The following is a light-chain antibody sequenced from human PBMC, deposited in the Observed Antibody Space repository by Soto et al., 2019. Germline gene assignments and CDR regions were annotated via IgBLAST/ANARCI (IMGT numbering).Light chain of an antibody. Sequence: EIVLTQSPATLSLSPGERATLSCRASQSITGYLGWYQQKPGQAPRLLIYADSNRATGIPARFSGSGSGREFTLTISSLQSEDFAVYYCQHYNNWPPWTFGQGTKVDIK. CDR3: QHYNNWPPWT. V-gene: IGKV3D-15*01. CDR1: QSITGY. J-gene: IGKJ1*01. CDR2: ADS.